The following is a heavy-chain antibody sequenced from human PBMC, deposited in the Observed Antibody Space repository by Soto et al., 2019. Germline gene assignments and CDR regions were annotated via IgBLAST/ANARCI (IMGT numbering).Heavy chain of an antibody. Sequence: EVQLVETGGGLIQAGGSLRLSCAASGFTVSSKYMSWVRQAPGKGLEWVSLIYSGGSTFYADSVKGRFTVSRDKSNNTLYLQTHNPRAASAGAYDLACSITEDGYKLDTWAQGTRV. CDR3: ACSITEDGYKLDT. CDR1: GFTVSSKY. V-gene: IGHV3-53*02. D-gene: IGHD1-1*01. CDR2: IYSGGST. J-gene: IGHJ1*01.